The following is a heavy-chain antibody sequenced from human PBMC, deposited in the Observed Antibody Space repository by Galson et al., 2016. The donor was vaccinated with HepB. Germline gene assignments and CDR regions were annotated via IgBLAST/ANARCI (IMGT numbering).Heavy chain of an antibody. V-gene: IGHV7-4-1*02. CDR1: GYILMSYA. Sequence: SCKASGYILMSYALNWVRQAPGQGLEWMAWINTVTGNPTYAQDFTGRFVFSLDSSVSTAYLQINTLQAEDTAVYFCTRSGGGGNAFDFWGQGTMVTVSS. D-gene: IGHD3-10*01. CDR3: TRSGGGGNAFDF. CDR2: INTVTGNP. J-gene: IGHJ3*01.